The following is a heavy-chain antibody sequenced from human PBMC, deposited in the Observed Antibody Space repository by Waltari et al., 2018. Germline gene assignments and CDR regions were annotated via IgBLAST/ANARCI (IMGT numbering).Heavy chain of an antibody. CDR1: GGSFSGYY. J-gene: IGHJ3*02. Sequence: VQLQQWGAGLLKPSETLSLTCAVYGGSFSGYYWSWIRQPPGKGLEWVSSISSSSSYIYYADSVKGRFTISRDNAKNSLYLQMNSLRAEDTAVYYCAREKITLSRSLDDDAFDIWGQGTMVTVSS. CDR2: ISSSSSYI. V-gene: IGHV3-21*01. CDR3: AREKITLSRSLDDDAFDI.